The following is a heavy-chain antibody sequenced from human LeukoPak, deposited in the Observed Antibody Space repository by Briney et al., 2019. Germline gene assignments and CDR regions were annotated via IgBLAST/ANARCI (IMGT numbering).Heavy chain of an antibody. J-gene: IGHJ6*03. CDR3: TRGSIAYYYMDV. D-gene: IGHD3-22*01. V-gene: IGHV4-59*01. CDR1: GGSISSYY. CDR2: IYYSGST. Sequence: SETLSLTCTVSGGSISSYYWSWIRQPPGKGLEWIGNIYYSGSTNYNPSLKSRVTISVDTSKNQFSLKMSSVTAADTAVYYCTRGSIAYYYMDVWGKGTTVTISS.